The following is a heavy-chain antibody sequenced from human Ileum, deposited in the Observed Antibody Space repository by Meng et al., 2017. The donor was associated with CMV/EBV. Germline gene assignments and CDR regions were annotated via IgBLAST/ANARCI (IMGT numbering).Heavy chain of an antibody. V-gene: IGHV3-74*01. CDR2: ILNDGSGT. CDR1: GFTFRNYW. CDR3: ARGAGGFDY. D-gene: IGHD3-10*01. J-gene: IGHJ4*02. Sequence: GGSLRLSCVASGFTFRNYWMHWVRQSPGKGLVWVSHILNDGSGTGYADSVKGRFTISRDNAKNTLYLQMDSLRVEDTAVYNCARGAGGFDYWGQGTRVTVSS.